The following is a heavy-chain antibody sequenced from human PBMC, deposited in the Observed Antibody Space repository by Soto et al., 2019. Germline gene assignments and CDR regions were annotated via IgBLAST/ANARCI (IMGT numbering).Heavy chain of an antibody. CDR1: GGTFSSYT. J-gene: IGHJ4*02. CDR2: TIPILGIA. D-gene: IGHD3-3*01. CDR3: AAPYYDFWSGYPPPEV. Sequence: SVKVSCKASGGTFSSYTISWVQQAPGQGLEWMGRTIPILGIANYAQKFQGRVTITADKSTSTAYMELSSLRSEDTAVYYCAAPYYDFWSGYPPPEVWGQGTLVTVSS. V-gene: IGHV1-69*02.